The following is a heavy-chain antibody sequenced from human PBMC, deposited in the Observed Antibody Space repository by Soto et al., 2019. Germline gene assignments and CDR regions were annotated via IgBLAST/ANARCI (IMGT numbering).Heavy chain of an antibody. CDR3: ASQLAVAGIRFDY. J-gene: IGHJ4*02. CDR1: GYTFTGYY. CDR2: IDPNSGGT. Sequence: GASVKVSCKASGYTFTGYYMHWVRQAPGQGLEWMGWIDPNSGGTNYAQKFQGWVTMTRDTSISTAYMELSRLRSEDTAVYYCASQLAVAGIRFDYWGQGTLVTVSS. D-gene: IGHD6-19*01. V-gene: IGHV1-2*04.